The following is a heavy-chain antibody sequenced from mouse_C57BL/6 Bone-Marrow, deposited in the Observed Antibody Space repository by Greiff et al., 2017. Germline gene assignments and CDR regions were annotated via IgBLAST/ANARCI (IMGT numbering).Heavy chain of an antibody. D-gene: IGHD2-2*01. Sequence: QVQLQQSGAELARPGASVKLSCKASGYTFTSYGISWVKQRTGQGLEWIGEIYPRSGNTYYNEKFKGKATLTADKSSSTAYMELRSLRSEDSAVYFCARGGVWLRRSWFAYWGQGTLVTVSA. V-gene: IGHV1-81*01. J-gene: IGHJ3*01. CDR2: IYPRSGNT. CDR1: GYTFTSYG. CDR3: ARGGVWLRRSWFAY.